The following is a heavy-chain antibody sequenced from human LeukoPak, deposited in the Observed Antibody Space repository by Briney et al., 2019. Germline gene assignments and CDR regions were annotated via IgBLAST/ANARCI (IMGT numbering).Heavy chain of an antibody. Sequence: GGSLRLSCAASEFTFSSYNMNWFRQAPGKGLEWVSSISSSSDYIYYADSVKGRFTISRDNAKNSLHLQMNSLRAEDMALYYCAKGTYYYDSSGPPDYFDYWGQGTLVTVSS. CDR3: AKGTYYYDSSGPPDYFDY. J-gene: IGHJ4*02. D-gene: IGHD3-22*01. V-gene: IGHV3-21*04. CDR2: ISSSSDYI. CDR1: EFTFSSYN.